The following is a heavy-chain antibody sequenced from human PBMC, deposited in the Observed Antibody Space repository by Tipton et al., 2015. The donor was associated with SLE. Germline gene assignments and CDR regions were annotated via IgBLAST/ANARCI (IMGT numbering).Heavy chain of an antibody. V-gene: IGHV4-4*08. CDR1: GGSISSYY. CDR3: ARDRGDADAFDI. Sequence: TLSLTCTVSGGSISSYYWSWIRQPPGKGLEWIGYIYTSGSTNYNPSLKSRVTISVDTSRNQFSLKLSSVTAADTAVYYCARDRGDADAFDIWGQGTMVTVSS. J-gene: IGHJ3*02. CDR2: IYTSGST. D-gene: IGHD3-10*01.